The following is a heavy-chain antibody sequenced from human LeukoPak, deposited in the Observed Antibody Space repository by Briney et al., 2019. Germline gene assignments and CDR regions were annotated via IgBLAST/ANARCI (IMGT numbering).Heavy chain of an antibody. CDR3: ARADWMVRGVPGVDY. Sequence: GGSLRLSCAASGFTFSSYSMNWVCQAPGKGLEWVSSISSSSSYIYYADSVKGRFTISRDNAKNSLYLQMNSLRAEDTAVYYCARADWMVRGVPGVDYWGQGTLVTVSS. CDR2: ISSSSSYI. J-gene: IGHJ4*02. V-gene: IGHV3-21*01. CDR1: GFTFSSYS. D-gene: IGHD3-10*01.